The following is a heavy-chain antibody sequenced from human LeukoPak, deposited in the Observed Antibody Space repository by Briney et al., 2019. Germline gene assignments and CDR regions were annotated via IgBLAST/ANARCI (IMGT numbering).Heavy chain of an antibody. D-gene: IGHD6-19*01. CDR2: ITSDGGST. J-gene: IGHJ5*02. CDR1: GFTFSSYA. V-gene: IGHV3-64D*06. Sequence: GGSLRLSCSASGFTFSSYAMHWVHQAPGKGLEYVSAITSDGGSTHYADSVKGRFTISRDNSNNTLYLQMSSLRPEDTAVYYCVSFQEWLVSIDPWGQGTLVTVSS. CDR3: VSFQEWLVSIDP.